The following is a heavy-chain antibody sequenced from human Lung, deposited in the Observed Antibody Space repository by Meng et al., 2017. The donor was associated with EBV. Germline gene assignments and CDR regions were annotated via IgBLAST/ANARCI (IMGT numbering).Heavy chain of an antibody. Sequence: QVPLVEYGSELKQAGGSGKVSCRPSGLTLTSYAINWVRQAPGQGPDWMGWIDPNTGNPTYDQGFTGRFVFSLDTSVSTAYLQINSLRADDTAVYYCARDSPLDGYSLLDYWGQGTLVTVSS. D-gene: IGHD5-24*01. V-gene: IGHV7-4-1*02. J-gene: IGHJ4*02. CDR3: ARDSPLDGYSLLDY. CDR1: GLTLTSYA. CDR2: IDPNTGNP.